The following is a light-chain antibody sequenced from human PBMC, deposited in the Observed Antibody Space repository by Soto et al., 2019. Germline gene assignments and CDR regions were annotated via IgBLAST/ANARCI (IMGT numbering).Light chain of an antibody. V-gene: IGKV3-15*01. Sequence: EIVMTQSPATLSVSPGERATLSCRASQSVSSNLAWYQQKPGQAPRLLIYGASTRATGIPARFSGSGSGTEFTLTLSGLQSEDFAVYYCQQYNNWSPWTFGPGAKVYIK. J-gene: IGKJ3*01. CDR3: QQYNNWSPWT. CDR1: QSVSSN. CDR2: GAS.